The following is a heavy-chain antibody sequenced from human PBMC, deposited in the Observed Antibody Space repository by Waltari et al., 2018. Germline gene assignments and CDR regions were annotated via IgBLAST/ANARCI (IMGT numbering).Heavy chain of an antibody. CDR2: INPNSGGT. D-gene: IGHD4-17*01. Sequence: QVQLVQSGAEVKKPGASVKVSCKDSGYTFTGYYMHWVSQATGQGLEWMGWINPNSGGTNYAQKFQGRVTMTRDTSISTAYMELSRLRSDDTAVYYCAREEGLSDYLNWFDPWGQGTLVTVSS. J-gene: IGHJ5*02. CDR1: GYTFTGYY. CDR3: AREEGLSDYLNWFDP. V-gene: IGHV1-2*02.